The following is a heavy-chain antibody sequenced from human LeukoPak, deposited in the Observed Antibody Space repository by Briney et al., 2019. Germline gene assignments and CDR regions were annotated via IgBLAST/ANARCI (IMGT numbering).Heavy chain of an antibody. V-gene: IGHV3-30*18. Sequence: PGRSLRLSCAASGFTFSSYGMHWVRQAPGKGLEWVAVISYDGSNKYYADSVKGRFTISRDNSKNTLYLQMNSLRAEDTAVYYCAKGGESNPYYYYYYYMDVWGEGTTVTISS. J-gene: IGHJ6*03. CDR3: AKGGESNPYYYYYYYMDV. CDR2: ISYDGSNK. CDR1: GFTFSSYG. D-gene: IGHD3-16*01.